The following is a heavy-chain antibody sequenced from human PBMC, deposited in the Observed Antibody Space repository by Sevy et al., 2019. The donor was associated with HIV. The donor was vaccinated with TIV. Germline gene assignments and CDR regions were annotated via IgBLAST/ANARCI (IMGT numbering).Heavy chain of an antibody. CDR3: AREGCTKPHDY. J-gene: IGHJ4*02. Sequence: GGSLRLSCVASEFAFSKYSMSWVRQPPGKGLEWVSTLSFGCGEINYADSVKGRFTISRDNSKSSVYLQMNNLRPEDTAVYYCAREGCTKPHDYWGQGTLVTVSS. D-gene: IGHD2-8*01. CDR1: EFAFSKYS. V-gene: IGHV3-23*01. CDR2: LSFGCGEI.